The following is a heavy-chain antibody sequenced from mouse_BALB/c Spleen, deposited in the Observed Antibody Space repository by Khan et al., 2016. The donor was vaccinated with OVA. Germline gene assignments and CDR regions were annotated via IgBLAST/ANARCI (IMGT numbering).Heavy chain of an antibody. Sequence: EVKLLESGPGLVKPSQSLSLTCTVTGYSITSDYAWNWIRQFPENKLEWMGYISSSGSTNYNPALKSRISITRDTSKNQFFLQFNSVTTEDTATYYCARDGSRYNYAMDYWGQGTSVTVSS. CDR3: ARDGSRYNYAMDY. D-gene: IGHD2-3*01. CDR2: ISSSGST. J-gene: IGHJ4*01. V-gene: IGHV3-2*02. CDR1: GYSITSDYA.